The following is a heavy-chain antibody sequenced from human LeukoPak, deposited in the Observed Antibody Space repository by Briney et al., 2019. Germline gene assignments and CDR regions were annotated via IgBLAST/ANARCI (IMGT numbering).Heavy chain of an antibody. V-gene: IGHV1-2*02. CDR1: GYTFTGYY. CDR3: ARDLVTVTTPQIDY. D-gene: IGHD4-11*01. CDR2: INPNSGGT. J-gene: IGHJ4*02. Sequence: GASVKVSCTTSGYTFTGYYLHWVRQAPGQGLEWMGWINPNSGGTNCAQKFQGRVTMTRDTSISTAYMELSRLRSDDTAVYYCARDLVTVTTPQIDYWGQGTLVTVSS.